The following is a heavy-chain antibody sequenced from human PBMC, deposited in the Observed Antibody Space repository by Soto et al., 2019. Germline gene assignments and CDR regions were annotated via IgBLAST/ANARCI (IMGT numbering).Heavy chain of an antibody. D-gene: IGHD6-13*01. J-gene: IGHJ6*02. CDR2: IYSGGST. CDR3: ARWGRNPLPEAAATYYYYGMDV. Sequence: GGSLRLSCAASGFTVSSNYMSWVRQAPGKGLEWVSVIYSGGSTYYADSVKGRFTISRDNSKNTLYLQMNSLRAEDTAVYYCARWGRNPLPEAAATYYYYGMDVWGQGTTVTVSS. V-gene: IGHV3-53*01. CDR1: GFTVSSNY.